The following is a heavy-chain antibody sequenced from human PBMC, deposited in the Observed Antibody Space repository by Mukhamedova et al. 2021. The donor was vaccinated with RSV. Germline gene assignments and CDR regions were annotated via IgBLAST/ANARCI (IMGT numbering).Heavy chain of an antibody. D-gene: IGHD2-2*01. Sequence: AEYMGGRFTISRDNSKDTLYLQMNSLRVEDTAVYYCFRPYQLLPVDYWGQGTLVAVSS. CDR3: FRPYQLLPVDY. J-gene: IGHJ4*02. V-gene: IGHV3-23*01.